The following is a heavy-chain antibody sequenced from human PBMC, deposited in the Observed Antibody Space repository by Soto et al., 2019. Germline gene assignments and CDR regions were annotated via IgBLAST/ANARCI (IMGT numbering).Heavy chain of an antibody. CDR3: ARQAGDLHDDGMDF. V-gene: IGHV5-51*01. D-gene: IGHD3-16*01. CDR1: GYSFASYW. Sequence: GESLKISCHGSGYSFASYWIAWVRQMPGRGLEWMGIIYPDDSDTKYSPSFQGHVAISADKSISTAYLQWSSLKASDTATYYCARQAGDLHDDGMDFRGQGTTVTVTS. CDR2: IYPDDSDT. J-gene: IGHJ6*02.